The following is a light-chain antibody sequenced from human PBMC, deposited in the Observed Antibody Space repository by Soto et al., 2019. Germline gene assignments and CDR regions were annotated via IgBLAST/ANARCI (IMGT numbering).Light chain of an antibody. CDR2: DTS. CDR3: QPGGNRTTRN. J-gene: IGKJ1*01. Sequence: EVVLAQSPATLSLSPGESATVSCRASESVGSYLAWYQQRPDQAPRLVIYDTSNRATGIADRFSGSGSGTALTINISSLEPEDFEVYSCQPGGNRTTRNFGQGTKADIK. CDR1: ESVGSY. V-gene: IGKV3-11*01.